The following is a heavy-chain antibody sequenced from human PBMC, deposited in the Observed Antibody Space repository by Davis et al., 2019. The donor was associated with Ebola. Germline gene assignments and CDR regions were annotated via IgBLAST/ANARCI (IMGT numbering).Heavy chain of an antibody. CDR2: IYYSGST. Sequence: PSETLSLTCTVSGGSISSHYWSWIRQPPGKGLEWIGYIYYSGSTNYNPSLKSRVTISVDTSKNQFSLKLSSVTAADTAVYYCARGEAPQLWLRRAAFDIWGQGTMVTVSS. V-gene: IGHV4-59*11. CDR1: GGSISSHY. D-gene: IGHD5-18*01. J-gene: IGHJ3*02. CDR3: ARGEAPQLWLRRAAFDI.